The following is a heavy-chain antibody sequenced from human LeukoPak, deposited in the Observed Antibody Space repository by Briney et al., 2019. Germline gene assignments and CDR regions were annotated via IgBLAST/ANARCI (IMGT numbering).Heavy chain of an antibody. CDR2: INPGDSET. CDR3: ARRQGTVISPGGMDV. J-gene: IGHJ6*02. Sequence: GESLKISCKGSGYSFTSYWIGWVRQMPGKGLEWMGIINPGDSETKYSPSFQGQVTISADKSISTAYLQWSSLKASDTAMYYCARRQGTVISPGGMDVWGQGTTVTVSS. V-gene: IGHV5-51*01. D-gene: IGHD4-23*01. CDR1: GYSFTSYW.